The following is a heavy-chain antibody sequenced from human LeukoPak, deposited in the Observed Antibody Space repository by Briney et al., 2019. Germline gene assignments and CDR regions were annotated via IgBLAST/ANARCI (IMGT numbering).Heavy chain of an antibody. CDR1: GGSISSGGYY. CDR2: IYYSGST. Sequence: SETLSLTCTVSGGSISSGGYYWSWIRQHPGKGLEWIGYIYYSGSTYYNPSLKSRVTISVDTSKNQFSLKLSSVTAADTTVYYCARDAPGVIGELVIDYWGQGTLVTVSS. CDR3: ARDAPGVIGELVIDY. J-gene: IGHJ4*02. V-gene: IGHV4-31*03. D-gene: IGHD3-10*01.